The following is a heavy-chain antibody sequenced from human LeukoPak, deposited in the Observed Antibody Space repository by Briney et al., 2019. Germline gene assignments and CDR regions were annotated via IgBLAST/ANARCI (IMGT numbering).Heavy chain of an antibody. CDR1: GYSLTNFG. D-gene: IGHD6-19*01. CDR2: ISAYNGNT. V-gene: IGHV1-18*01. Sequence: ASVEVSFKASGYSLTNFGISWVRQAPGQGPEWMGWISAYNGNTKYAQKFQGRFTMTTETSTSTAYMELRSLRSDDTAVYYCARDQNVQWLVQGGVFDIWGQGTMVTVSS. CDR3: ARDQNVQWLVQGGVFDI. J-gene: IGHJ3*02.